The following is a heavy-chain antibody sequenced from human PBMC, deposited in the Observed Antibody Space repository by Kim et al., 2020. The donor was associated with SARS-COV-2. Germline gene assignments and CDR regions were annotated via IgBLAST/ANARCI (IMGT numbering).Heavy chain of an antibody. CDR3: ARVYSSSWYGLLRPAIFDY. J-gene: IGHJ4*02. Sequence: GESLKISCKGSGYSFTSYWISWVRQMPGKGLEWMGRIDPSDSYTNYSPSFQGHVTISADKSISTAYLQWSSLKASDTAMYYCARVYSSSWYGLLRPAIFDYWGQGTLVTVSS. D-gene: IGHD6-13*01. CDR2: IDPSDSYT. CDR1: GYSFTSYW. V-gene: IGHV5-10-1*01.